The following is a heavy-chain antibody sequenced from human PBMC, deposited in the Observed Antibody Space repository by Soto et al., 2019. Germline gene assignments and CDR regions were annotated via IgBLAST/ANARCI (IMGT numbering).Heavy chain of an antibody. CDR2: IWYDGSNK. CDR3: ARDLSQLVTLPLGP. CDR1: GFTFSSYG. D-gene: IGHD6-13*01. Sequence: QVQLVESGGGVVQPGRSLRLSCAASGFTFSSYGMHWVRQAPGKGLEWVAVIWYDGSNKYYADSVKGRFTISRDNSKNTLYLQMNSLRAEDTAVYYCARDLSQLVTLPLGPWGQGTLVTVSS. J-gene: IGHJ5*02. V-gene: IGHV3-33*01.